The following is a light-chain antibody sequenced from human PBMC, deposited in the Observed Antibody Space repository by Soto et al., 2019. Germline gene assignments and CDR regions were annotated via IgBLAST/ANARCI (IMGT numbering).Light chain of an antibody. CDR1: RSDVGGYNY. CDR3: SSYTSSRAHVV. CDR2: DVS. Sequence: QSVLTQPASVSGSPGQSITISCTGTRSDVGGYNYVSWYQQHPGKAPKRMIYDVSSRPSGVSNRFSGSKSGNTASLTISGLQAEDEADYHCSSYTSSRAHVVFGGGTKLTVL. J-gene: IGLJ2*01. V-gene: IGLV2-14*01.